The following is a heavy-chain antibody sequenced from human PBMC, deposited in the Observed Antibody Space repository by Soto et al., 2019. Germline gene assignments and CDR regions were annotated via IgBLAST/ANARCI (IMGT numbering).Heavy chain of an antibody. CDR2: IYYSGST. D-gene: IGHD3-3*01. CDR1: GGAIGSSSCY. Sequence: ASETMCLTWKVSGGAIGSSSCYWGWLRQTPGKGLEWIGSIYYSGSTYYNPSLKSRVTISVDTSKNQFSLKLSSVTAADTAVYYCARHRRVFEKITIFGVVITGHGWFEPLGQGTLVTVSS. CDR3: ARHRRVFEKITIFGVVITGHGWFEP. V-gene: IGHV4-39*01. J-gene: IGHJ5*02.